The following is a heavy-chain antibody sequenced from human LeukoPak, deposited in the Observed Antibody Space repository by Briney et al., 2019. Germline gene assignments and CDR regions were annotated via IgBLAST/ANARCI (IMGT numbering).Heavy chain of an antibody. Sequence: PSETLSLTCTVSGGSISSYYWSWIRQPAGKGLEWIGRIYTSGSTNYNPSLKSRVTMSVDTSKNQFSLKLSSVTAADTAVYYCVDYDSTSGRFDYWGQGTLVTVSS. V-gene: IGHV4-4*07. CDR1: GGSISSYY. J-gene: IGHJ4*02. D-gene: IGHD3-16*01. CDR3: VDYDSTSGRFDY. CDR2: IYTSGST.